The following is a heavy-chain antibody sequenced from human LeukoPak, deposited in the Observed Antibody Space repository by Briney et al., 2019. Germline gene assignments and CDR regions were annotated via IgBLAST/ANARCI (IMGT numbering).Heavy chain of an antibody. J-gene: IGHJ3*02. Sequence: GGSLRLSCAASGFTFSTYSMNWVRQAPGKGLDWVSYISSSSSTIYYADSVKGRFTISRDSAKNPLYLQMNSLRAEDTAVYYCARGMSSGRYAVDIWGQGTMVIVSS. CDR3: ARGMSSGRYAVDI. D-gene: IGHD6-19*01. CDR2: ISSSSSTI. V-gene: IGHV3-48*01. CDR1: GFTFSTYS.